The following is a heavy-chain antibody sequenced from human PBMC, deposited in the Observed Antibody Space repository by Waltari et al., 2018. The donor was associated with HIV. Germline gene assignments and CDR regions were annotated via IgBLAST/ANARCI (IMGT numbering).Heavy chain of an antibody. D-gene: IGHD5-18*01. V-gene: IGHV3-30*02. J-gene: IGHJ6*02. CDR3: AKTTMVTPYYYYGVDV. CDR2: SRYDVSNK. Sequence: QVKLVESGGGVVQPGGSLRLSCAASGLTFSHYDRPWVRQAPGKGRGGWRVSRYDVSNKNKADFVKVRFTISRDKSKNTRYLQTNSLRADDTAVYYCAKTTMVTPYYYYGVDVWGQGATVTVSS. CDR1: GLTFSHYD.